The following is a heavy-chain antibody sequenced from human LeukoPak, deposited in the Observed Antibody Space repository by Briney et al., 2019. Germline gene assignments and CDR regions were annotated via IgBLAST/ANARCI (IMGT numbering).Heavy chain of an antibody. J-gene: IGHJ4*02. CDR2: INHSGST. CDR1: GESFSPYY. Sequence: PSETLSLTCAVYGESFSPYYWSWIRQPPEKGLEWIGEINHSGSTNYNPSLKSRVTISVDTSKNQFSLKLSSVTAADTAVYYCARGGLYCGGDCYVDHWGQGSLVTVSS. V-gene: IGHV4-34*01. CDR3: ARGGLYCGGDCYVDH. D-gene: IGHD2-21*02.